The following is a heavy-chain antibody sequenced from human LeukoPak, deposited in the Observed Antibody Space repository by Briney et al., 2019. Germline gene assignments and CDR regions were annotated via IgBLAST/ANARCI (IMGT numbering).Heavy chain of an antibody. V-gene: IGHV1-69*13. CDR3: AREAGDNYYYYYMDV. Sequence: ASVKVSCKASGYTFTSYGISWVRQAPGQGLEWMGGIIPIFGTANYAQKFQGRVTITADESTSTAYMELSSLRSEDTAVYYCAREAGDNYYYYYMDVWGKGTTVTVSS. J-gene: IGHJ6*03. CDR1: GYTFTSYG. CDR2: IIPIFGTA. D-gene: IGHD2-21*02.